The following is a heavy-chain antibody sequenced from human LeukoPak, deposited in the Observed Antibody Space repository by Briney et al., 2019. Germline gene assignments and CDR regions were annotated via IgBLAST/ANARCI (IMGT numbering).Heavy chain of an antibody. Sequence: GGSLRLSCAASGFTFSSYAMSWVRQAPGKGLEWVSIIYSGGSTFYADSVKGRFTISRDNSKNTLYLQMNSLRAEDTAVYYCAAEFHDAFDIWGQGTMVTVSS. CDR1: GFTFSSYA. J-gene: IGHJ3*02. CDR2: IYSGGST. CDR3: AAEFHDAFDI. D-gene: IGHD1-14*01. V-gene: IGHV3-23*03.